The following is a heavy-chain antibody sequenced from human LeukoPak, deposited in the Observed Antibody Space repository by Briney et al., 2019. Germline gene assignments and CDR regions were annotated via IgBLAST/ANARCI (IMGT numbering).Heavy chain of an antibody. CDR2: IFYSGST. CDR3: ARSKRVGTAAGTGPCDY. V-gene: IGHV4-59*12. J-gene: IGHJ4*02. D-gene: IGHD6-13*01. Sequence: SETLSLTCTVSGGSISSYYWSWIRQPPGKGLEWIGYIFYSGSTNYNPSLKSRVTISVDTSKNQFSLKLSSVTAADTAVYYCARSKRVGTAAGTGPCDYWGQGTLVTVSS. CDR1: GGSISSYY.